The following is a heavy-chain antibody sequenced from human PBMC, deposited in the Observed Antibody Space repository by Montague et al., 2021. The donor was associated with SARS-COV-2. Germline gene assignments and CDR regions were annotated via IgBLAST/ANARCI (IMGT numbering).Heavy chain of an antibody. D-gene: IGHD3-10*01. CDR3: ASGIYPSGSYYNRYYYGLNS. V-gene: IGHV4-34*01. J-gene: IGHJ6*02. CDR2: INHSANT. CDR1: GGSLSGYY. Sequence: SETLSLTCAVYGGSLSGYYWSWIRQPPEKGLEWIGEINHSANTKYNPSLKSPVTISIDTSKNQFSLKMTSVTAADTATYYCASGIYPSGSYYNRYYYGLNSWGPGNTFLVSS.